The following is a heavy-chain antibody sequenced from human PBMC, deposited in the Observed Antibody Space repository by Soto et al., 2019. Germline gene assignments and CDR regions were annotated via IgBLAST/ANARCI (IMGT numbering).Heavy chain of an antibody. CDR1: GGSISSSNW. D-gene: IGHD3-10*01. V-gene: IGHV4-4*02. CDR2: IYHSGST. Sequence: QVQLQESGPGLVKPSGTLSLTCAVSGGSISSSNWWSWVRQPPGKGLEWIGEIYHSGSTNYNPSLRGRVTISVDKSKNQFSLKLSPVTAADTAVYYCARDYMVRGVMRWFDPWGQGTLVTVSS. CDR3: ARDYMVRGVMRWFDP. J-gene: IGHJ5*02.